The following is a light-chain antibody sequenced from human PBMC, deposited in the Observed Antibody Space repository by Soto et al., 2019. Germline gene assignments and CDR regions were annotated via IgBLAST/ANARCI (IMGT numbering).Light chain of an antibody. J-gene: IGKJ1*01. CDR1: QSVSSSY. CDR3: LQYNNWPRT. Sequence: EIVLTQSPGTLSLSPGERATLSCRASQSVSSSYLAWYQQKPGQAPRLLIYGASSRATGIPDRFSGSGSGTDFTLTISRLEPEDFAVYYCLQYNNWPRTFGQGTKVDIK. V-gene: IGKV3-20*01. CDR2: GAS.